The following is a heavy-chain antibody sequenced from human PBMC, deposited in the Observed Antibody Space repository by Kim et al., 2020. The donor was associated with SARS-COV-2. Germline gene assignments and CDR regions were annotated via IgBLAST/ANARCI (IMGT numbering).Heavy chain of an antibody. CDR3: ARRLLASIGWFDP. J-gene: IGHJ5*02. Sequence: YYNPSLKSRVTMSVDTSKNQFSLKRSSVTAADTAVYYCARRLLASIGWFDPWGQGTLVTVSS. D-gene: IGHD2-15*01. V-gene: IGHV4-39*01.